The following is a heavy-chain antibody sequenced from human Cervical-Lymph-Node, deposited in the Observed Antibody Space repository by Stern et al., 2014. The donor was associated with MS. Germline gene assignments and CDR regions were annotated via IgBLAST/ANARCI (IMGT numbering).Heavy chain of an antibody. Sequence: VQLVQSGAEVKKPGASVKVSCKASGFTSYYMHWVRQAPGQGLEWMGIINPSGGSTNYAQKFQGRVTMTRDTSTSTVYMEMSSLRSEDTAVYYCASSGSYSWFDPWGQGTLVTVSS. CDR1: GFTSYY. CDR2: INPSGGST. J-gene: IGHJ5*02. CDR3: ASSGSYSWFDP. D-gene: IGHD1-26*01. V-gene: IGHV1-46*03.